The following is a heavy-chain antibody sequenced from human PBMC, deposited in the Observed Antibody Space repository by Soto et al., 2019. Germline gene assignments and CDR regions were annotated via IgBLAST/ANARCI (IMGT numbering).Heavy chain of an antibody. J-gene: IGHJ6*02. Sequence: SETLSLTCSVSSGSISSNSYLCGWIRQPPGKGLEWIGAILYSGDTYYSESLKSRVTMSVDTAKNQFSLKLNSVTAADTAVYYCARQGRNTKIVILRHYATDFWGQGTAVTVSS. V-gene: IGHV4-39*01. CDR2: ILYSGDT. CDR1: SGSISSNSYL. D-gene: IGHD3-22*01. CDR3: ARQGRNTKIVILRHYATDF.